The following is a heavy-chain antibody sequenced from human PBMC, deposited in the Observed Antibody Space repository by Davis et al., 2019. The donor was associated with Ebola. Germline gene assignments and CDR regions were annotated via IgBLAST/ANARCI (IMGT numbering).Heavy chain of an antibody. J-gene: IGHJ4*02. V-gene: IGHV3-48*02. CDR2: IGSRGSPK. CDR3: TRPGRRDSPGY. Sequence: PGGSLRLSCVASGFPFNVYTMNWVRQAPGKGLEWISDIGSRGSPKYYADSVRDRFTISRDNAQNSVYLQMNSLRDEDTAVYYCTRPGRRDSPGYWGQGTLVTVSS. D-gene: IGHD5-24*01. CDR1: GFPFNVYT.